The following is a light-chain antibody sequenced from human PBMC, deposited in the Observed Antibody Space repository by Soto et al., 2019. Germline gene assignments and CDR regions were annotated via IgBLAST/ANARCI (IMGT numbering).Light chain of an antibody. J-gene: IGKJ1*01. CDR2: GAS. CDR1: QSVSSN. Sequence: EIVMTQSPATLSVSPGERATLSCRASQSVSSNLAWYQQKPGRAPRLLIYGASTRATGMPARFSGSGSGTEFTLTISSLQSEDFAVYYCQQYNDLTPTFGQGTKVEIK. V-gene: IGKV3-15*01. CDR3: QQYNDLTPT.